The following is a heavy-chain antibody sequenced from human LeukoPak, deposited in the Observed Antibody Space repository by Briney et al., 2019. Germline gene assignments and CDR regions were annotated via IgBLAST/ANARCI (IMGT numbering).Heavy chain of an antibody. V-gene: IGHV5-51*01. D-gene: IGHD1-26*01. CDR2: IYPGDSDT. J-gene: IGHJ5*02. CDR3: ARLVGPPQGNWFDP. Sequence: GESLKISCKGSGYSFTSYWIVWVGQMPGKGLEWMGIIYPGDSDTRYSPSFQGQVTISADKSISTAYLQWSSWKASDTAMYYCARLVGPPQGNWFDPLGQGTLVTVSS. CDR1: GYSFTSYW.